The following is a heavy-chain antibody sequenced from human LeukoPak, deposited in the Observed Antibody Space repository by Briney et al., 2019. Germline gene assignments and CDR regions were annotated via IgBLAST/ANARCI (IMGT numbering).Heavy chain of an antibody. D-gene: IGHD4-23*01. CDR3: ASTSYGGNSPVDY. J-gene: IGHJ4*02. Sequence: PSETLSLTCAVSGGSISSGGYYWSWIRQHPGKGLEWIGYIYYSGSTYYNPSLKSRVTISVDTSKNQFSLKLSSVTAADTAVYYCASTSYGGNSPVDYWGQGTLVTVSS. CDR1: GGSISSGGYY. CDR2: IYYSGST. V-gene: IGHV4-31*11.